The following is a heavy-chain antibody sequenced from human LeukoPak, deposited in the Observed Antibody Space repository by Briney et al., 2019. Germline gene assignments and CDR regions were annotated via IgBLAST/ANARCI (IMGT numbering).Heavy chain of an antibody. J-gene: IGHJ3*02. CDR3: ATAVI. CDR2: VSKSGGTI. Sequence: PGGSLRLSCEASGFTFSSYEMNWFRQAPGKGLEWVSYVSKSGGTIKNADSVKGRFTVSRDNAKNSLYLQMNSLTAEDTAVYSCATAVIRGRGTLVTVSS. V-gene: IGHV3-48*03. CDR1: GFTFSSYE.